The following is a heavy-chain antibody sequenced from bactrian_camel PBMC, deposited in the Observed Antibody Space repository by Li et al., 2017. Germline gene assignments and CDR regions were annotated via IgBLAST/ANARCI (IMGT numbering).Heavy chain of an antibody. J-gene: IGHJ4*01. D-gene: IGHD6*01. Sequence: HVQLVESGGGLVQAGQSLRLSCGSSSGHTGRMYCMAWFRQAPGKEREGVAAIDSTGSANYADSVKGRFTISKDNARNTLALQMNSLKPEDSAMYYCASAAYNSNWSRLEKRYYKYWGQGTQVTVS. CDR1: GHTGRMYC. CDR2: IDSTGSA. V-gene: IGHV3S57*01. CDR3: ASAAYNSNWSRLEKRYYKY.